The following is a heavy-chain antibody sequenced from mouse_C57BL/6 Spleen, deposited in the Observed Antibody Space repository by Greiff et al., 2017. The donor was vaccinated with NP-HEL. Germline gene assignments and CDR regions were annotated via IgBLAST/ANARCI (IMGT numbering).Heavy chain of an antibody. CDR3: ARNPLYYGSSYDY. D-gene: IGHD1-1*01. Sequence: QVQLKQPGAELVKPGASVKLSCKASGYTFTSYWMHWVKQRPGQGLEWIGMIHPNSGSTNYNEKFKSKATLTVDKSSSTAYMQLSSLTSEDSAVYYCARNPLYYGSSYDYWGQGTTLTVSS. CDR2: IHPNSGST. V-gene: IGHV1-64*01. CDR1: GYTFTSYW. J-gene: IGHJ2*01.